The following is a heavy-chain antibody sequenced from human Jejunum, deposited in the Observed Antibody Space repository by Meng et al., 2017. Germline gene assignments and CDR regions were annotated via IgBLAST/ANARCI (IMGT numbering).Heavy chain of an antibody. CDR3: ARGDDWAKSGNF. CDR2: IHPSGRT. Sequence: VRLSQWCAGVLKTSAHLYTTCPVYVGSFSYHYLTWIRQPPGKGLEWIGEIHPSGRTYYSPSLQSRVTITLDTSKNQFSLTLNSVTAADTAVYYCARGDDWAKSGNFWGQGTLVTVSS. J-gene: IGHJ4*02. D-gene: IGHD3-9*01. CDR1: VGSFSYHY. V-gene: IGHV4-34*01.